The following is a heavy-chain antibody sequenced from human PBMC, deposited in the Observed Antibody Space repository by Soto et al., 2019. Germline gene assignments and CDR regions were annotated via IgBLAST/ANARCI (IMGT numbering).Heavy chain of an antibody. CDR1: GGNYSCYA. V-gene: IGHV1-69*13. CDR3: ARVQIFGGASPHYYYYYAMDV. Sequence: SVTVSRQSSGGNYSCYAISWLRQAAAQGLEWMGGIIPIFGTANYAQKFQGRVTITADESTSTAYMELSSLRSEDTAVYYCARVQIFGGASPHYYYYYAMDVWGQGTTVTVSS. J-gene: IGHJ6*02. D-gene: IGHD3-3*01. CDR2: IIPIFGTA.